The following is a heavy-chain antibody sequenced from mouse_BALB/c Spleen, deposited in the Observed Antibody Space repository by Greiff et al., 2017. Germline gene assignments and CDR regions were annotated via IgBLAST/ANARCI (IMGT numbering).Heavy chain of an antibody. V-gene: IGHV2-9*02. CDR2: IWAGGST. D-gene: IGHD2-4*01. Sequence: QVQLKESGPGLVAPSQSLSITCTVSGFSLTSYGVHWVRQPPGKGLEWLGVIWAGGSTNYNSALMSRLSISKDNSKSQVFLKMNSLQTDDTAMYYCARAMGESTMITYYAMDYWGQGTSVTVSS. CDR3: ARAMGESTMITYYAMDY. CDR1: GFSLTSYG. J-gene: IGHJ4*01.